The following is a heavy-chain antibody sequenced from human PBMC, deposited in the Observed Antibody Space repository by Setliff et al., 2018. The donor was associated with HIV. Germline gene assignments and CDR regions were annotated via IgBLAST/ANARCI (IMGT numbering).Heavy chain of an antibody. CDR1: GGSIRTGNYY. J-gene: IGHJ4*02. V-gene: IGHV4-61*09. D-gene: IGHD6-19*01. Sequence: SETLSLTCTVSGGSIRTGNYYWNWIRQPAGKGLEWIGHIHTTGSITYNPSLRSRVTISLDTSKNQVSLSLASVTAADTAVYYCARDGGGSGWSLGEFDFWGQETLVTVS. CDR2: IHTTGSI. CDR3: ARDGGGSGWSLGEFDF.